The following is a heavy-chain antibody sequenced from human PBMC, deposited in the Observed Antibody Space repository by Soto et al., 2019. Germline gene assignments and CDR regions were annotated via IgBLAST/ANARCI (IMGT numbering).Heavy chain of an antibody. Sequence: EVQLVESGGGLVQPGGSLRLSGAASGFTFSSYWMSWVRQAPGKGLEWVAKIKEDGSEKYYVDSMKGRFTISRDNAKNSLYLQMNSLRAEDTAVYYCARGPLVTAADHQWGQGTLVTVSS. CDR2: IKEDGSEK. CDR1: GFTFSSYW. J-gene: IGHJ4*02. V-gene: IGHV3-7*03. D-gene: IGHD6-13*01. CDR3: ARGPLVTAADHQ.